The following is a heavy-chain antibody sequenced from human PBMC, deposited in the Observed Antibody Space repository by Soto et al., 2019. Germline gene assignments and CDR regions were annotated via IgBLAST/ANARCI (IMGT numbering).Heavy chain of an antibody. Sequence: ASVKVSCKASGYTLTTYVMHWVRQAPGQRLEWMGWINAGNGNTKYSQKFQGRVTITTDTSASTAYMELNSLRSEDTAVYYCVRDSPIGSTFSGYDGIDYWGQGTLVTVSS. CDR2: INAGNGNT. D-gene: IGHD5-12*01. CDR3: VRDSPIGSTFSGYDGIDY. CDR1: GYTLTTYV. J-gene: IGHJ4*02. V-gene: IGHV1-3*01.